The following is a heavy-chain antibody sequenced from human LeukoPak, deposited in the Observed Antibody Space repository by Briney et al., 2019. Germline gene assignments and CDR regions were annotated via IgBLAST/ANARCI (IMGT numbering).Heavy chain of an antibody. CDR2: IIPIFGTA. Sequence: SVKVSCKASGGTFSSYAISWVRQAPGQGLEWMGGIIPIFGTANYAQKFQGRVTITADESTSPAYMELSSLRSEDTAVYYCARPHLFGRNYYYYYMDVWGKGTTVTVSS. CDR1: GGTFSSYA. J-gene: IGHJ6*03. CDR3: ARPHLFGRNYYYYYMDV. D-gene: IGHD3/OR15-3a*01. V-gene: IGHV1-69*13.